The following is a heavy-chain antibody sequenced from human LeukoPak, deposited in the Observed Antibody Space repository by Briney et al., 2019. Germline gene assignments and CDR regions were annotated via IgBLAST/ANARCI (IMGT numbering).Heavy chain of an antibody. Sequence: SETLSLTCTVSGGSISSYYWSWIRQPPGKGLEWIGYIYYSGITNYSPSLKNRVTISVDTSKNQFSLELSSVTAADTAVYYCAREVGATHYWGQGALVTVSS. V-gene: IGHV4-59*01. CDR1: GGSISSYY. CDR3: AREVGATHY. CDR2: IYYSGIT. D-gene: IGHD1-26*01. J-gene: IGHJ4*02.